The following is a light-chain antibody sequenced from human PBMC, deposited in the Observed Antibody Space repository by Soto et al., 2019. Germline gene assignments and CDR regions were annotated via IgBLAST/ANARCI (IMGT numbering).Light chain of an antibody. V-gene: IGLV2-11*01. CDR2: DVS. CDR3: CSYAGSFVV. CDR1: SSDVGGYNY. Sequence: QSVLTQPRSVSGSPGQSVTISCTGTSSDVGGYNYVSWYQQHPGKDPKLMIYDVSKRPSGVPDRFSGSKPGNTASLTISGLQAEDETDYYCCSYAGSFVVFGGGTKVTVL. J-gene: IGLJ2*01.